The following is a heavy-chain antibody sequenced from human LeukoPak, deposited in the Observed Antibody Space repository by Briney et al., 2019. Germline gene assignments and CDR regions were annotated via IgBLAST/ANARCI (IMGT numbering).Heavy chain of an antibody. CDR2: IYTSGST. CDR1: GGSISSGSYC. V-gene: IGHV4-61*02. CDR3: ARAPDWYFDL. J-gene: IGHJ2*01. D-gene: IGHD2-2*01. Sequence: SQTLSLTCTVSGGSISSGSYCWSWIPQPTGKGLEWIGRIYTSGSTHYNPSLKSRVTISVHTSKNQFSLKLSSVTAADTAVYYCARAPDWYFDLWGRGTLVTVSS.